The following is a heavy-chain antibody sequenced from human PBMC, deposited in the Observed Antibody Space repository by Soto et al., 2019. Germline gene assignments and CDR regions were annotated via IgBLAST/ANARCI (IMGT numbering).Heavy chain of an antibody. CDR2: IYYSGST. CDR1: GGSISSSSYY. D-gene: IGHD6-19*01. V-gene: IGHV4-39*01. J-gene: IGHJ6*02. Sequence: SETLSLTCTVSGGSISSSSYYWGWIRQPPGKGLEWIGSIYYSGSTYYNPSLKSRVTISVDTSKNQFSLKLSSVTAADTAVYYCARRPGYSSGWYGDYYYGMDVWGQGTTVTVSS. CDR3: ARRPGYSSGWYGDYYYGMDV.